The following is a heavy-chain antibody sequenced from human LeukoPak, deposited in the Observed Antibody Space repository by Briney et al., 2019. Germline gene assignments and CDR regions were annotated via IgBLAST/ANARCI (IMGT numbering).Heavy chain of an antibody. CDR1: GGSLSGYY. CDR3: ARSRPVRWLQLCFDY. V-gene: IGHV4-34*01. CDR2: MKPSGNT. Sequence: SETLSLTCTVYGGSLSGYYWRWLRQPPAKGLDWIGEMKPSGNTNYTPSVSRRVSISAVTSKNQYSLKLPPVTAADTAVYYCARSRPVRWLQLCFDYWGQGTLVTVSA. D-gene: IGHD5-24*01. J-gene: IGHJ4*02.